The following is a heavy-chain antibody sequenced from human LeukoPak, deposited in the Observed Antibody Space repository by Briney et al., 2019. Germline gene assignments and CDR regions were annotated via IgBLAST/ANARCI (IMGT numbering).Heavy chain of an antibody. J-gene: IGHJ5*02. Sequence: MASETLSLTCTVSGGSISSYYWSWIRQPPGKGLEWIGSIYYSGSTYYNPSLKSRVTISVDTSKNQFSLKLSSVTAADTAVYYCARDLGGFDDSSGYVWFDPWGQGTLVTVSS. CDR2: IYYSGST. V-gene: IGHV4-59*12. D-gene: IGHD3-22*01. CDR1: GGSISSYY. CDR3: ARDLGGFDDSSGYVWFDP.